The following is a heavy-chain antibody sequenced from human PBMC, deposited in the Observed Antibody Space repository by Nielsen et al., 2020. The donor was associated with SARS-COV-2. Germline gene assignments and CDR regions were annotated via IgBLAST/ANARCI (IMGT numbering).Heavy chain of an antibody. V-gene: IGHV1-8*01. CDR1: GYTFTSYD. D-gene: IGHD5-12*01. J-gene: IGHJ4*02. CDR3: ARGLDIVATIEGGIGY. Sequence: ASVKVSCKASGYTFTSYDINWVRQATGQGLEWMGWMNPNSGNTGYAQKFQGRVPMTRNTSISTAYMELSSLRSEDTAVYYCARGLDIVATIEGGIGYWGQGTLVTVSS. CDR2: MNPNSGNT.